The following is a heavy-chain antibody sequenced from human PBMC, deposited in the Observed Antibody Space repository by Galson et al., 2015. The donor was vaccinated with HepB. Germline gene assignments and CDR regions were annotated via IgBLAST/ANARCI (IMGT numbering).Heavy chain of an antibody. Sequence: QSGAEVKKPGESLKISCKGSGYSFTSYWIGWVRQMPGKGLEWMGIIYPGDSDTRYSPSFQGQVTISADKSISTAYLQWSSLKASDTAMYYCASPQGIAAAGRRPYYYGMDVWGQGTTVTVSS. V-gene: IGHV5-51*03. CDR3: ASPQGIAAAGRRPYYYGMDV. D-gene: IGHD6-13*01. CDR1: GYSFTSYW. CDR2: IYPGDSDT. J-gene: IGHJ6*02.